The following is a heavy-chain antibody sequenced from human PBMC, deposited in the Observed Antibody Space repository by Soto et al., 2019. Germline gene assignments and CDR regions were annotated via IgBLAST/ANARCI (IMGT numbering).Heavy chain of an antibody. CDR1: GFTFSNYG. CDR3: ARSGQLRGYCSPSSCYPLGHLSY. Sequence: GGSLRLSCAASGFTFSNYGMHWVRQAPGKGLEWVALISYDGSIDYYADSVKGRFTISRDNFKNTLYLQMNSLRAEDSATYHCARSGQLRGYCSPSSCYPLGHLSYWGQGTLVTVSS. CDR2: ISYDGSID. D-gene: IGHD2-2*01. J-gene: IGHJ4*02. V-gene: IGHV3-30*03.